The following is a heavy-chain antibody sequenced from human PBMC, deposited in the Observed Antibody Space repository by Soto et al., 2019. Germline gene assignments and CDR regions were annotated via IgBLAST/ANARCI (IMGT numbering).Heavy chain of an antibody. Sequence: GGSLRLSCAASGFSFSSDSMGWVRQAPGEGLEWVSSISSSGSFMNYADSVKGRFTISRDNAKNSLYLQMSGLKDEDTAVYYCARDPPTGTTLDWADSWGQGTLVTVSS. D-gene: IGHD1-7*01. J-gene: IGHJ4*02. V-gene: IGHV3-21*01. CDR3: ARDPPTGTTLDWADS. CDR1: GFSFSSDS. CDR2: ISSSGSFM.